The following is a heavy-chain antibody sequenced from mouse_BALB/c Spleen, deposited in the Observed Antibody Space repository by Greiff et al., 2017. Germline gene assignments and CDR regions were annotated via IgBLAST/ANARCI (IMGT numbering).Heavy chain of an antibody. CDR3: ARAPNLSYAMDY. D-gene: IGHD1-1*01. CDR2: IDPENGNT. CDR1: GFNIKDYY. J-gene: IGHJ4*01. Sequence: EVQLQQSGAELVRPGALVKLSCKASGFNIKDYYMHWVKQRPEQGLEWIGWIDPENGNTIYDPKFQGKASITADTSSNTAYLQLSSLTSEDTAVYYCARAPNLSYAMDYWGQGTSVTVSS. V-gene: IGHV14-1*02.